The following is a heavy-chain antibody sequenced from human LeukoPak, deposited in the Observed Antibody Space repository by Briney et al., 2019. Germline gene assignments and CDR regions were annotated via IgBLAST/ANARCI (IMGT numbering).Heavy chain of an antibody. CDR3: ARRPRSELRYYYDSSGYYRDDAFDI. V-gene: IGHV4-38-2*02. J-gene: IGHJ3*02. CDR1: GYSISSGYY. CDR2: IYHSGST. D-gene: IGHD3-22*01. Sequence: PSETLSLTCTVSGYSISSGYYWGWIRRPPGKGLEWIGSIYHSGSTNYNPSLKSRVTISVDTSKNQFSLKLSSVTAADTAVYYCARRPRSELRYYYDSSGYYRDDAFDIWGQGTMVTVSS.